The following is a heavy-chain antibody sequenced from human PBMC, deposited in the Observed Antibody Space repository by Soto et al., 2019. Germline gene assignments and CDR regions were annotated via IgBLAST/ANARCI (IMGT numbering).Heavy chain of an antibody. J-gene: IGHJ4*02. CDR1: GFTFSSYE. D-gene: IGHD6-19*01. Sequence: GGSLRLSCAASGFTFSSYEMNWVRQAPGKGLEWVSYLSSSGSTIYYADSVKGRFTISRDNAKNSLYLQMNSLRAEDTAVYYCARETHPGIAVAGTYFDYWGQGTLVTVSS. V-gene: IGHV3-48*03. CDR2: LSSSGSTI. CDR3: ARETHPGIAVAGTYFDY.